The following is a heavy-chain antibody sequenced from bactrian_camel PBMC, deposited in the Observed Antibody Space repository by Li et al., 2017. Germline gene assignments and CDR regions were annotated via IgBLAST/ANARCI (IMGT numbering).Heavy chain of an antibody. V-gene: IGHV3S53*01. J-gene: IGHJ4*01. Sequence: HVQLVESGGGSVQAGGSLTLSCTASGYTFSTHCMAWFRQAPTKEREGVVAVDTNGDTHYAASVKGRFTISEDNAKNTVSLQMNSLKPEDTAVYSCKTQPLVKAGCDYSGQGTQVTVS. D-gene: IGHD6*01. CDR1: GYTFSTHC. CDR2: VDTNGDT. CDR3: KTQPLVKAGCDY.